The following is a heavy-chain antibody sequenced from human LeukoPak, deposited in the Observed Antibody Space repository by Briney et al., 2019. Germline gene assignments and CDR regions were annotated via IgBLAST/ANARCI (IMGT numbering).Heavy chain of an antibody. Sequence: GGSLRLSCAASGFTFSNYAMSWVRQAPGKGLEWVSAISGSGGSTYYADSVKGRFTISRDNSKNTLYLQMNSLRAEDTAVYYCAKTGASGGSSWYPYWGQGTLVTVSS. D-gene: IGHD2-15*01. CDR2: ISGSGGST. V-gene: IGHV3-23*01. CDR1: GFTFSNYA. CDR3: AKTGASGGSSWYPY. J-gene: IGHJ4*02.